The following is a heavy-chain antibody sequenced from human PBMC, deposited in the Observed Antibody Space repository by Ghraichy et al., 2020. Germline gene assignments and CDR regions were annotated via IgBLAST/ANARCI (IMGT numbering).Heavy chain of an antibody. D-gene: IGHD3-22*01. CDR1: GFTFDDYA. CDR2: ISWNSGSI. Sequence: SLNISCAASGFTFDDYAMHWVRQAPGKGLEWVSGISWNSGSIGYADSVKGRFTISRDNAKNSLYLQMNSLRAEDTAFYYCAKGALYDSSGYQFDYWGQGTLVTVSS. J-gene: IGHJ4*02. CDR3: AKGALYDSSGYQFDY. V-gene: IGHV3-9*01.